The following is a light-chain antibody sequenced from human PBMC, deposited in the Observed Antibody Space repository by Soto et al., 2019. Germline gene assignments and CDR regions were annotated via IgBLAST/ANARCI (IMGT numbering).Light chain of an antibody. CDR2: DTS. V-gene: IGKV3-20*01. Sequence: ETVLAQSPGTLSLSPGERATLSCRASHNITNNYLAWYQQKPGQAPRLLIYDTSSRAIGIPDKFSGSGSGTDFTLTISRLEPEDFAVYYCQQYNSWPLTFGGGTKVDIK. CDR1: HNITNNY. J-gene: IGKJ4*01. CDR3: QQYNSWPLT.